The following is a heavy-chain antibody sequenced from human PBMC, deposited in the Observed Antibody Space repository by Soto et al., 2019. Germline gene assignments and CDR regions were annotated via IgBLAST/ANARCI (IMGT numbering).Heavy chain of an antibody. CDR1: GYTFTNYA. V-gene: IGHV1-3*01. CDR3: ARGERYYYDSSGHFGFDY. D-gene: IGHD3-22*01. Sequence: QVQLVQSGAEVKKPGASVKVSCKASGYTFTNYAIHWLRQAPGQRLEWMGWINAGNGHTKYSQKFQARVTITRDTSASTAYMVLSSLRSEDTAVYYCARGERYYYDSSGHFGFDYWGQGTLVTVSS. J-gene: IGHJ4*02. CDR2: INAGNGHT.